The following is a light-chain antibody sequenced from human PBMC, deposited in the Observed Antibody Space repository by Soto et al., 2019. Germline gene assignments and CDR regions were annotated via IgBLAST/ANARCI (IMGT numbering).Light chain of an antibody. J-gene: IGKJ5*01. CDR2: AAS. CDR3: QQSYSTPIT. CDR1: QSISSY. V-gene: IGKV1-39*01. Sequence: DIQMTQSPSSLSASVGDRVTITCRASQSISSYLNWYQQKPGKAPKLLIYAASSLQSGVPSRFSGSGSGTDFTLTIRSLQPEDFATYYCQQSYSTPITFGHGTRLEIK.